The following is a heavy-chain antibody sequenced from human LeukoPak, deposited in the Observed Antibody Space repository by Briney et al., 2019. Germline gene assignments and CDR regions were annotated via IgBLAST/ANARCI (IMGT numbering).Heavy chain of an antibody. J-gene: IGHJ4*02. CDR3: ARDQGQWLVGGGLDY. V-gene: IGHV3-23*01. D-gene: IGHD6-19*01. Sequence: GGSLRLSCAASGFTFSSYAMSWVRQAPGKGLEWVSSISGSGGSTYYADSVKGRFTISRDNAKNSLYLQMNSLRAEDTAVYYCARDQGQWLVGGGLDYWGQGTLVTVSS. CDR2: ISGSGGST. CDR1: GFTFSSYA.